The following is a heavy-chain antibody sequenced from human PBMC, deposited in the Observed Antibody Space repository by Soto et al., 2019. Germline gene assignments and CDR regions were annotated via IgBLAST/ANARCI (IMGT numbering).Heavy chain of an antibody. D-gene: IGHD3-22*01. V-gene: IGHV1-18*01. CDR3: ARDLYYYDSSDFYFPFDY. Sequence: ASVKVSCKASGYTLTDYGITWVRQAPGQGLEWMGWISAYNGHANYAQNVQGRVTVTTDRSTSTAYMELRSLRSDDTAVYYCARDLYYYDSSDFYFPFDYWGQGTLVTVSS. CDR2: ISAYNGHA. J-gene: IGHJ4*02. CDR1: GYTLTDYG.